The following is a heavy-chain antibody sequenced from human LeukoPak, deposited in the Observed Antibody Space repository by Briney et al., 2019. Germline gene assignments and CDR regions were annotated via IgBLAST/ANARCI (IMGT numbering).Heavy chain of an antibody. CDR2: INSDGSST. Sequence: GGSLRLSCAASGFTFSSYGMHWVRQAPGKGLEWVSRINSDGSSTSYADSVKGRFTISRDNAKNSLYLQMNSLRAEDTALYYCAKATGDFYYYGMDVWGQGTTVTVSS. V-gene: IGHV3-74*01. D-gene: IGHD3-10*01. J-gene: IGHJ6*02. CDR3: AKATGDFYYYGMDV. CDR1: GFTFSSYG.